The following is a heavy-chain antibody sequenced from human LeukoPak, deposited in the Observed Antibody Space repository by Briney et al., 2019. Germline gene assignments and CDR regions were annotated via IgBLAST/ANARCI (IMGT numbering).Heavy chain of an antibody. CDR3: ARESDYYGSGGLDYFDY. CDR2: IYHSGST. Sequence: SETLSLTCAVSGGSISSSNWWSWVRQPPGKGLEWIGEIYHSGSTNYNPSLKSRVTISVDKSKNQFSLKLSSVTAADTAVYYCARESDYYGSGGLDYFDYWGQGTLVTVSS. CDR1: GGSISSSNW. J-gene: IGHJ4*02. V-gene: IGHV4-4*02. D-gene: IGHD3-10*01.